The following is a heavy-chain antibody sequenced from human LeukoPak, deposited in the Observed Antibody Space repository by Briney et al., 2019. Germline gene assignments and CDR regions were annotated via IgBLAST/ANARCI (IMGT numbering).Heavy chain of an antibody. CDR1: GFTFSSYN. J-gene: IGHJ6*03. CDR2: ISSSSSAK. V-gene: IGHV3-48*04. D-gene: IGHD2-2*02. Sequence: GGSLRLSCAASGFTFSSYNLNCVRQTPGKGLEWVSFISSSSSAKYYADSVRGRFTSSRDNAKNSLYLQMNSLRAEDTAVYYCASPPDIVVEPDAITDYYYMAVWGKGTTVTVSS. CDR3: ASPPDIVVEPDAITDYYYMAV.